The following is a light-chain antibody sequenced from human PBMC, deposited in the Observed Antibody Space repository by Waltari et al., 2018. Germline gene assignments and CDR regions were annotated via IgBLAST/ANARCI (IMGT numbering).Light chain of an antibody. CDR1: QSVSRT. CDR3: QHYVRLPAT. CDR2: GAS. V-gene: IGKV3-20*01. Sequence: EIVLTQSPGTLSLSPGERATLSCRASQSVSRTLAWYQQKPGQAPKLLIYGASIRATGIPDRFTGSGSGTEFSLTISSLEPEDFAIYFCQHYVRLPATFGQGTKVEIK. J-gene: IGKJ1*01.